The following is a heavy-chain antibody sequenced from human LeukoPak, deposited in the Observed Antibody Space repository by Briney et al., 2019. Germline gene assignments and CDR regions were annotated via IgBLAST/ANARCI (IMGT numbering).Heavy chain of an antibody. CDR3: ARDRDLYVWGSYRYRYFDY. Sequence: SETLSLTCTVSGGSISSGGYYWSWIRQPPGKGLEWIGYIYYSGSTYYNPSLKSRVTISVDTSKNQFSLKLSSVTAADTAVYYCARDRDLYVWGSYRYRYFDYWGQGTLVTVSS. V-gene: IGHV4-30-4*08. CDR2: IYYSGST. CDR1: GGSISSGGYY. J-gene: IGHJ4*02. D-gene: IGHD3-16*02.